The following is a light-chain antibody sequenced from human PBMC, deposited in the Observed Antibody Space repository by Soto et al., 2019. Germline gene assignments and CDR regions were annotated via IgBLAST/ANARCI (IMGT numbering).Light chain of an antibody. CDR3: QSYDSSLGGGV. V-gene: IGLV1-40*01. Sequence: QSVLTQPPSVSGAPGQMFTISCTGSSSNIGAGYDVHWYQQLPGTAPKLLIYGNTNRPSGVPDRFSGSKSGTSASLAITGLQAEDEADYYCQSYDSSLGGGVFGGGTKLTVL. CDR2: GNT. CDR1: SSNIGAGYD. J-gene: IGLJ3*02.